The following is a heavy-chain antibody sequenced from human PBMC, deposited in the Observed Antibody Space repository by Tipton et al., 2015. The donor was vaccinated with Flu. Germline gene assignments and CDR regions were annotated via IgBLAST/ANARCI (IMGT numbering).Heavy chain of an antibody. V-gene: IGHV4-39*07. J-gene: IGHJ4*02. Sequence: TLSLTCTVSGYSIRSSSYYWGWIRQPPGKGPEWIGSMLYGGSTYYNPSLESRVTISLDTSKNQFSLKLSSVTAADTAVYYCARDTIFGVAHWGQGTLVTVSS. CDR1: GYSIRSSSYY. CDR3: ARDTIFGVAH. CDR2: MLYGGST. D-gene: IGHD3-3*01.